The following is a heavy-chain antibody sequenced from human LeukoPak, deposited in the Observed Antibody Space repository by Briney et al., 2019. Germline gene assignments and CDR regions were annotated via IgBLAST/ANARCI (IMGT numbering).Heavy chain of an antibody. Sequence: GASVKVSCKVSGYTPTKLSMHSVRQAPGKGLEGRGGFDPEDGETIYAQKFQGRVTMTEDTSTDTAYMELSSLRSEDTAVYYCATDPGVGAFDYWGQGTLVTVSS. CDR3: ATDPGVGAFDY. CDR2: FDPEDGET. V-gene: IGHV1-24*01. CDR1: GYTPTKLS. D-gene: IGHD3-3*01. J-gene: IGHJ4*02.